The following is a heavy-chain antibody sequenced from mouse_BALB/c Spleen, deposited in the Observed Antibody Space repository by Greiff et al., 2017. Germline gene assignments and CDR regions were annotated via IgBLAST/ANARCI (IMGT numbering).Heavy chain of an antibody. D-gene: IGHD2-14*01. J-gene: IGHJ4*01. CDR2: IWAGGST. CDR3: ARGGTRGAMDY. V-gene: IGHV2-9*02. Sequence: VKLMESGPGLVAPSQSLSITCTVSGFSFTSYGVHWVRQPPGKGLEWLGVIWAGGSTNYNSALMSRLSISKDNSKSQVFLKMNSLQTDDTAMYYCARGGTRGAMDYWGQGTSVTVSS. CDR1: GFSFTSYG.